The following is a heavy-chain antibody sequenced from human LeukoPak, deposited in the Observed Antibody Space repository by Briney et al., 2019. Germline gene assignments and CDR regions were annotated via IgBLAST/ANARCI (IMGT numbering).Heavy chain of an antibody. J-gene: IGHJ4*02. V-gene: IGHV3-21*01. D-gene: IGHD5-12*01. CDR1: GFTFSGYN. Sequence: GGSLRLSCAASGFTFSGYNMHWVRQAPGRGLEWVSFISSSGSYRHYADSVKGRFTISRDNAKNSLYLQMNSLRAEDTALYFCARDPDGFNHFDYWGQGTLATVSS. CDR3: ARDPDGFNHFDY. CDR2: ISSSGSYR.